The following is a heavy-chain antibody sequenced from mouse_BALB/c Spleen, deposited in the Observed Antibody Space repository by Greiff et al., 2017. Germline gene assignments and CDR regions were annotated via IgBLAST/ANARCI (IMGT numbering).Heavy chain of an antibody. Sequence: QVQLQQPGAELVKPGASVKLSCKASGYTFTSYWMHWVKQRPGQGLEWIVEINPSNGRTNYNEKFKSKATLSVDKSSSTAYMQLSSLTSEDSAVYYSATYDDADAMDYWGQGTSVTVSS. V-gene: IGHV1S81*02. CDR3: ATYDDADAMDY. CDR2: INPSNGRT. D-gene: IGHD2-12*01. CDR1: GYTFTSYW. J-gene: IGHJ4*01.